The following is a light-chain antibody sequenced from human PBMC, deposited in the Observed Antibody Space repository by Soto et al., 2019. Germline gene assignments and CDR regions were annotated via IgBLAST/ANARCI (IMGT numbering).Light chain of an antibody. CDR3: HQHDSPPYN. CDR2: DAS. J-gene: IGKJ2*01. Sequence: DIQLTQSPSSLSASVGDRVTITCQASQDIADYLNWYQQKPGKAPKLLVSDASHLETGVPSRFSGSGFGTHFSFTISSLQPEDIATYYCHQHDSPPYNFGQWTKAEIK. CDR1: QDIADY. V-gene: IGKV1-33*01.